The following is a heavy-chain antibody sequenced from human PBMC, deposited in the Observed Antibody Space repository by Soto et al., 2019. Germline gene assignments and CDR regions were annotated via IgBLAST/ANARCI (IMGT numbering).Heavy chain of an antibody. J-gene: IGHJ6*02. CDR3: ARDSTYGSGSYRLWNYYYGMDV. D-gene: IGHD3-10*01. V-gene: IGHV4-59*01. Sequence: PSETLSLTCTVSGGSISSYYRSWIRQPPGKGLEWIGYIYYSGSTNYNPSLKSRVTISVDTSKNQFSLKLSSVTAADTAVYYCARDSTYGSGSYRLWNYYYGMDVWGQGTTVTVSS. CDR1: GGSISSYY. CDR2: IYYSGST.